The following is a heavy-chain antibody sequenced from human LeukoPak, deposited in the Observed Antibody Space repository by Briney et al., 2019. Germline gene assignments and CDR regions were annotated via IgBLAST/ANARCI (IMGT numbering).Heavy chain of an antibody. V-gene: IGHV3-48*03. CDR1: GFTFSSYE. CDR2: ISSSGRTI. J-gene: IGHJ4*02. CDR3: VVPAAVPTNL. Sequence: GGSLRLSCAASGFTFSSYEMNWVRQAPGKGLEWVSYISSSGRTIYYADSVKGRFTISRDNAKNSLYLQMNSLRAEDTAVYYCVVPAAVPTNLRGQGTLVTVSS. D-gene: IGHD2-2*01.